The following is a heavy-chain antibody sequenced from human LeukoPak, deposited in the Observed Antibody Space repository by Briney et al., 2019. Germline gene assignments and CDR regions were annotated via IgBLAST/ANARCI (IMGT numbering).Heavy chain of an antibody. Sequence: GGSLRLSCAASGFTLSSYAMTWVRQAPGKGREWGSAISGSGGSTYYADFVKGRFTITRDNSKNTLYLQMNSLRAEDTAVYYCAKGGATGWFDPWGQGTLVTVSS. V-gene: IGHV3-23*01. CDR2: ISGSGGST. J-gene: IGHJ5*02. CDR3: AKGGATGWFDP. D-gene: IGHD4/OR15-4a*01. CDR1: GFTLSSYA.